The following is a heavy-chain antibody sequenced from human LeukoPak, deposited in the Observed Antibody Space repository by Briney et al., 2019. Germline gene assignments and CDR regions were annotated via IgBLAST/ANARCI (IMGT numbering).Heavy chain of an antibody. CDR2: IRYDGSNK. J-gene: IGHJ3*02. CDR1: GFTFSSYG. D-gene: IGHD6-19*01. Sequence: PGGSLRLSCAASGFTFSSYGMHWVRQAPGKGLEWVAFIRYDGSNKYYADSVKGRFTISRDNSKNTLYLQMNSLRAEDTAVYYCAKDWAPNEQWLPFGAFDIWGQGTMVTVSS. CDR3: AKDWAPNEQWLPFGAFDI. V-gene: IGHV3-30*02.